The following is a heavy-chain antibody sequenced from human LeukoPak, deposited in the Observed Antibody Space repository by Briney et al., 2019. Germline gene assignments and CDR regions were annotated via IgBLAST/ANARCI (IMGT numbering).Heavy chain of an antibody. V-gene: IGHV4-34*01. J-gene: IGHJ4*02. CDR1: GGSISSYY. D-gene: IGHD2-15*01. CDR3: ARVVVVVAATHIDY. Sequence: PSETLSLTCTVSGGSISSYYWSWIRQPPGKGLEWIGEINHSGSTNYNPSLKSRVTISVDTSKNQFSLKLSSVIAADTAVYYCARVVVVVAATHIDYWGQGTLVTVSS. CDR2: INHSGST.